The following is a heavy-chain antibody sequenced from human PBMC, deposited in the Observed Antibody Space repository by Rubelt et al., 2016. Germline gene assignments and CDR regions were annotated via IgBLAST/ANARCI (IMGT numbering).Heavy chain of an antibody. CDR2: ISYDGSNK. V-gene: IGHV3-30*01. Sequence: ISYDGSNKYYADSVKGRFTVSRDNSKNTLCLQMNSLRAEDTAVYYCARDQDYSNYRYYYYGMDVWGQGTTVTVSS. D-gene: IGHD4-11*01. CDR3: ARDQDYSNYRYYYYGMDV. J-gene: IGHJ6*02.